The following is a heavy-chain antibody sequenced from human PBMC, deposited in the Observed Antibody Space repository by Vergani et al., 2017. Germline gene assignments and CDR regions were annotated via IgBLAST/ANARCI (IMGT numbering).Heavy chain of an antibody. J-gene: IGHJ3*02. V-gene: IGHV4-30-2*01. Sequence: QLQLQESGSGLVKPSQTLSLTCAVSGGSISSGGYSWSWIRQPPGKGLEWIGYIYHSGSTYYNPSLKSRVTISVDTSKNQFSLKLSSVTAADTAAYYCARVYYYGSGSYYKRPGAFDIWGQGTMVTVSS. CDR3: ARVYYYGSGSYYKRPGAFDI. CDR1: GGSISSGGYS. CDR2: IYHSGST. D-gene: IGHD3-10*01.